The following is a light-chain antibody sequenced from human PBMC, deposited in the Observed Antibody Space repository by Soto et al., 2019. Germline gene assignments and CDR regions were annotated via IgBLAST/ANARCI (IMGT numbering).Light chain of an antibody. CDR2: DAS. Sequence: DIQMTQSPSTLSASVGDRVTITCRASQTINSWLAWYQQKPGKAPKVLIFDASSLKTGVPSRFSGSGSGTDFALTISSLQPEDFAVYYCQQYNNWPQTFGQGTKVDIK. J-gene: IGKJ1*01. CDR1: QTINSW. V-gene: IGKV1-5*01. CDR3: QQYNNWPQT.